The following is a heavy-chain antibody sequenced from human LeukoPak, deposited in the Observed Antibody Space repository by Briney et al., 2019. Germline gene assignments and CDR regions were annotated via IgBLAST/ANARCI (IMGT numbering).Heavy chain of an antibody. CDR2: ISGSGGST. D-gene: IGHD2-15*01. CDR3: ARGGYCSGGTCYSYNAFDI. CDR1: GFTFSSYA. Sequence: PGASLRLSCAASGFTFSSYAMSWVRQAPGKGLEWVSAISGSGGSTYYADSVKGRFTISRDNSKNTLYLQMNSLRAEDTAVYYCARGGYCSGGTCYSYNAFDIWGQGTMVTVSS. J-gene: IGHJ3*02. V-gene: IGHV3-23*01.